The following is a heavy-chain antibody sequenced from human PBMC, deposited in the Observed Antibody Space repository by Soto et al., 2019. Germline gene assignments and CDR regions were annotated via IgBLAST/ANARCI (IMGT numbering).Heavy chain of an antibody. CDR3: AHGSCTSADCYPNPYLDY. Sequence: QITLKESGPTLVKPTQTLTLTCTFSGFSLSTSAEGVGWIRQPPGKALEWLALIYWDGAERYSPSMKSRLTITKDTSKNQVVLTMTNMDPADTATYSCAHGSCTSADCYPNPYLDYWGQGTLVTVSS. CDR2: IYWDGAE. D-gene: IGHD2-2*01. V-gene: IGHV2-5*02. CDR1: GFSLSTSAEG. J-gene: IGHJ4*02.